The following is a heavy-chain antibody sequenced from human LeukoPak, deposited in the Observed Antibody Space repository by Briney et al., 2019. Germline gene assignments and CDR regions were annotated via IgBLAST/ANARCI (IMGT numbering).Heavy chain of an antibody. CDR2: ISGSGAST. D-gene: IGHD1-26*01. V-gene: IGHV3-23*01. CDR3: AKDVGKWESLHFFDY. Sequence: GSLRLSCAGSGFTFSNYAMSWVRQAPGKGLEWISGISGSGASTYYADSVKGRFTISRDDSRNTLYLQMNSLRGDDTAVYYCAKDVGKWESLHFFDYWGQGTLVTVSS. CDR1: GFTFSNYA. J-gene: IGHJ4*02.